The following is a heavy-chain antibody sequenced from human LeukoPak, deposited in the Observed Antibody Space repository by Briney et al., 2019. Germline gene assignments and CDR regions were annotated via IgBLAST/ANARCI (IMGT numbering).Heavy chain of an antibody. Sequence: PSETLSLTCAVSGGSISSSNWWSWVRQPPGKGLEWIGEIYHSGSTNYNPSLKSRVTISVDKSKNQFSLKLSSVTAADTAVYYCAREGLRSIAARRGTRDYMDVWGKGTTVIVSS. V-gene: IGHV4-4*02. CDR2: IYHSGST. CDR1: GGSISSSNW. D-gene: IGHD6-6*01. CDR3: AREGLRSIAARRGTRDYMDV. J-gene: IGHJ6*03.